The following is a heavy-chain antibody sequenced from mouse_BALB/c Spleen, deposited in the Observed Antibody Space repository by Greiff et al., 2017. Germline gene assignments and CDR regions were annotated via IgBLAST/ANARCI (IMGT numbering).Heavy chain of an antibody. Sequence: QVQLQQPGAELVKPGASVKLSCKASGYTFTSYWMHWVKQRPGQGLEWIGEINPSNGRTNYNEKFKSKATLTVDKSSSTAYMQLSSLTSEDSAVYYCASQQVDYWGQGTTRTVSS. CDR1: GYTFTSYW. CDR3: ASQQVDY. J-gene: IGHJ2*01. V-gene: IGHV1S81*02. CDR2: INPSNGRT.